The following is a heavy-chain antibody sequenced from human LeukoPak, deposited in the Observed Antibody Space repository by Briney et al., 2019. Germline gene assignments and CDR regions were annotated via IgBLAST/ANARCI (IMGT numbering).Heavy chain of an antibody. CDR1: GGSISSYY. CDR2: INTSGRT. J-gene: IGHJ5*02. CDR3: AREGGDPRWLDP. Sequence: SETLSLTCTVSGGSISSYYWTWIRQSAGKGLEWIWRINTSGRTNYNPSLRSRVPMSVNTSKNQFSLNLTSVTAADTAVYSCAREGGDPRWLDPWGQGTLVTVSS. D-gene: IGHD6-25*01. V-gene: IGHV4-4*07.